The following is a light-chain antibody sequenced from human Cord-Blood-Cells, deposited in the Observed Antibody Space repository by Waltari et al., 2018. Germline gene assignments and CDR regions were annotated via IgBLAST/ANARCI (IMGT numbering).Light chain of an antibody. V-gene: IGLV3-1*01. CDR1: KLGDNY. J-gene: IGLJ2*01. Sequence: SYELTQPPSVSVSPGQTASITCSGDKLGDNYACWYQQKPGQSPVLVIYQDSNRPSGIPERFSGSNSGNTATLTISGTQAMDEADYYCQAWDSSTDPPGDVVFGGGTKLTVL. CDR3: QAWDSSTDPPGDVV. CDR2: QDS.